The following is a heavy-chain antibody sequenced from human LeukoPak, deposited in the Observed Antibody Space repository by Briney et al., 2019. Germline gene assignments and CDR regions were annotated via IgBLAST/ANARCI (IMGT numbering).Heavy chain of an antibody. Sequence: PGGSLRLSCAASGLTVSANYMNWVRQAPGKGLEWVSVVYYGGSTYYADSVKGRFTISRDSSKNTLYLQMNSLRAEDTAVYYCASPGYCSGSICYSGYFQHWGQGTLVTVSS. V-gene: IGHV3-53*01. J-gene: IGHJ1*01. CDR2: VYYGGST. CDR3: ASPGYCSGSICYSGYFQH. D-gene: IGHD2-15*01. CDR1: GLTVSANY.